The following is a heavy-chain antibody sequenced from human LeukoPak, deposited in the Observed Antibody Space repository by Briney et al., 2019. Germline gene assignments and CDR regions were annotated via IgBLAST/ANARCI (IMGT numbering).Heavy chain of an antibody. Sequence: GGSLRLSCAASGFTFGDYGMSWVRQAPGKGLEWVSGIDWNGGSTGYVDSVKGRFTISRDNAKNFLYLQMNSLRAEDTALFYCARTSDDYYYMDVWGKGTTVIVSS. CDR3: ARTSDDYYYMDV. CDR1: GFTFGDYG. CDR2: IDWNGGST. J-gene: IGHJ6*03. V-gene: IGHV3-20*04.